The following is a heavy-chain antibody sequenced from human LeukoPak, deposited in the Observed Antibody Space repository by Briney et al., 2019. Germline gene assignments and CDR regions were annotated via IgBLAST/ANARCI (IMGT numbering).Heavy chain of an antibody. J-gene: IGHJ4*02. CDR1: GGSISGYY. Sequence: SETLSLTCTVSGGSISGYYWSWIRQPPGKGLEWIGYIYYSGSTNYNPSLKSRVTISVDTSKNQFSLKLSSVTAADTAVYYCARSGSYYSPPDYWGQGTLVTVSS. CDR3: ARSGSYYSPPDY. D-gene: IGHD1-26*01. CDR2: IYYSGST. V-gene: IGHV4-59*01.